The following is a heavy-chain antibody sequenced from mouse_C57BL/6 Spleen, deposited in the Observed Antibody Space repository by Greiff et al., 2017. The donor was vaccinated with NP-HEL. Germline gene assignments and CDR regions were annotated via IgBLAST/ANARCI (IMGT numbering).Heavy chain of an antibody. CDR2: IWSGGST. D-gene: IGHD2-1*01. Sequence: VQRVESGPGLVQPSQSLSITCTVSGFSLTSYGVHWVRQSPGKGLEWLGVIWSGGSTDYNAAFISRLSISKDNSKSQVFFKMNSLQADDTAIYYCARKRLGNYAGGAMDYWGQGTSVTVSS. CDR3: ARKRLGNYAGGAMDY. J-gene: IGHJ4*01. V-gene: IGHV2-2*01. CDR1: GFSLTSYG.